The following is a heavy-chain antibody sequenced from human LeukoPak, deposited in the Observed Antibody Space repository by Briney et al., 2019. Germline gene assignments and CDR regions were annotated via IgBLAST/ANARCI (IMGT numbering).Heavy chain of an antibody. CDR3: ARDSPDIVVVVAATDAFDI. V-gene: IGHV3-48*01. J-gene: IGHJ3*02. CDR2: ISSSSSTI. Sequence: GGSLRLSCAASGFTFSSYSMNWVRQTPGKGLEWVSYISSSSSTIYYADSVKGRFTISRDNAKNSLYLQMNSLRAEDTAVYYCARDSPDIVVVVAATDAFDIWGQGTMVTVSS. CDR1: GFTFSSYS. D-gene: IGHD2-15*01.